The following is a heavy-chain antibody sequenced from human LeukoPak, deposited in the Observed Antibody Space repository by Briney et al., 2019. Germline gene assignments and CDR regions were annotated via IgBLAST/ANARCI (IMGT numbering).Heavy chain of an antibody. J-gene: IGHJ4*02. Sequence: ASVKVSCKASGYTFTDYYMHWVRQAPGQGLEWMGWINAGNGNTKYSQKFQGRVTITRDTSASTAYMELSSLRSEDTAVYYCASLSSYGGNSGDYWGQGTLVTVSS. D-gene: IGHD4-23*01. CDR1: GYTFTDYY. V-gene: IGHV1/OR15-3*02. CDR2: INAGNGNT. CDR3: ASLSSYGGNSGDY.